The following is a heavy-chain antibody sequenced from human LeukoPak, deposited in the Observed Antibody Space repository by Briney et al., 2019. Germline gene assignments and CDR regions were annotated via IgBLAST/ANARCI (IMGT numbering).Heavy chain of an antibody. J-gene: IGHJ4*02. CDR3: ARRTTYIGWRPSESPSCFDY. CDR2: IYHSGST. D-gene: IGHD2-21*02. V-gene: IGHV4-38-2*02. Sequence: SETLSLTCTVSGYSISSGYYWGWIRQPPGKGLEWIGSIYHSGSTYYNPSLKSRVTISVDTSKNQFSLKLSSVTAADTAVYYCARRTTYIGWRPSESPSCFDYWGQGTLVTVPS. CDR1: GYSISSGYY.